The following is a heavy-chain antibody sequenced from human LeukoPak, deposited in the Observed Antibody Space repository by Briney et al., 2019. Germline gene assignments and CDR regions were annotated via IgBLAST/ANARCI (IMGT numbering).Heavy chain of an antibody. V-gene: IGHV1-69*05. J-gene: IGHJ4*02. Sequence: SVKVSCKASGGTFSSYAISWVRQAPGQGLEWMGGIIPIFGTANYAQKVQVRVTITTDESTSTAYMELRSLRSEETAVYYCASSAELGYCSSTSCYAVGFDYWGQGTLVTVSS. CDR2: IIPIFGTA. D-gene: IGHD2-2*01. CDR3: ASSAELGYCSSTSCYAVGFDY. CDR1: GGTFSSYA.